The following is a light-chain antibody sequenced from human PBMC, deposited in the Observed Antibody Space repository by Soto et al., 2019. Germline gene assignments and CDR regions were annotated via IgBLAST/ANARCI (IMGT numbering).Light chain of an antibody. Sequence: DIQMTQSPSSLSASVGARVTITCRASQSISSSLNWYQQKPGKAHKLLSCAASSLQSGVPSRFSGSGSGTEVTLSISRLQPEDVATYYCQLSYSTYACGQGTKLEIK. CDR2: AAS. CDR3: QLSYSTYA. V-gene: IGKV1-39*01. CDR1: QSISSS. J-gene: IGKJ2*01.